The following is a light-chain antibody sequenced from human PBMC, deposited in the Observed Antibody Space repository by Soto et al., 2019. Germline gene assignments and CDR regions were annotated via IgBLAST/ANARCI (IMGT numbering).Light chain of an antibody. CDR2: RNN. J-gene: IGLJ2*01. Sequence: QSVLTQPLSASGTPGQRVTISCSGSSSNIGSNYVYWYQQLPGTVPQLLIYRNNERPSGVPDRFSGSKSGTSASLAISGLRSEDEADYYCAAWDDSLSGVVFGGGTKVTVL. CDR1: SSNIGSNY. CDR3: AAWDDSLSGVV. V-gene: IGLV1-47*01.